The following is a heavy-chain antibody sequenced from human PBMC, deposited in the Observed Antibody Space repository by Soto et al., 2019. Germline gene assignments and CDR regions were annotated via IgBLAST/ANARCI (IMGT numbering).Heavy chain of an antibody. V-gene: IGHV4-59*08. CDR2: IYYSGST. J-gene: IGHJ4*02. D-gene: IGHD5-12*01. CDR1: GGSISSYY. Sequence: QVQLQESGPGLVKPSETLSLTCTVSGGSISSYYWSWIRQPPGKGLEWIGYIYYSGSTNYNPSLKSRVTISVDTSKNQFSLKLSSVTAADTAVYYCARLRREATQYFDYWGQGTLVTVSS. CDR3: ARLRREATQYFDY.